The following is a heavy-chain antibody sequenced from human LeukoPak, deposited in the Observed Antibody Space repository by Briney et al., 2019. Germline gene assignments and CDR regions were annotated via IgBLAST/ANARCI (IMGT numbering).Heavy chain of an antibody. J-gene: IGHJ4*02. Sequence: PSETLSLTCTVSGGSISSYYWSWIRQPPGKGLEWIGYIYYSGSTNYNPSLKSRVTISVDTSKKQFSLKLSSVTAADTAVCYCARGLNYYDSSGYFDYWGQGTLVTVSS. D-gene: IGHD3-22*01. CDR1: GGSISSYY. CDR3: ARGLNYYDSSGYFDY. CDR2: IYYSGST. V-gene: IGHV4-59*01.